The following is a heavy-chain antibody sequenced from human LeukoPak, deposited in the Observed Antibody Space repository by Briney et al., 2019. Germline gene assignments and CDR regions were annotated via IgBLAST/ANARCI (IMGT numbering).Heavy chain of an antibody. CDR3: AKDLSPYCGRDCYHNEFYFDY. CDR1: GFTFSSYA. Sequence: GGSLRLSCAASGFTFSSYAMSWVRQAPGKGLEWVSAISGSGGSTYYADSVKGRFTISRDKSKNTLYLQMNSLRAEDTAVYYCAKDLSPYCGRDCYHNEFYFDYWGQGTLVTVSS. J-gene: IGHJ4*02. CDR2: ISGSGGST. V-gene: IGHV3-23*01. D-gene: IGHD2-21*02.